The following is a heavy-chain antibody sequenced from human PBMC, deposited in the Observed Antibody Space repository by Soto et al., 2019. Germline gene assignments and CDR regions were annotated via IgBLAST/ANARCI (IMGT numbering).Heavy chain of an antibody. CDR2: ISSSSSYI. V-gene: IGHV3-21*01. D-gene: IGHD2-2*01. CDR3: ARDSSLRSLYYYGMDV. Sequence: XESLSLSFAASGFTFSSYSMNWVRQAPGKGLEWVSSISSSSSYIYYADSVKGRFTISRDNAKNSLYLQMNSLRAEDTAVYYCARDSSLRSLYYYGMDVWGQGTTVTVSS. CDR1: GFTFSSYS. J-gene: IGHJ6*02.